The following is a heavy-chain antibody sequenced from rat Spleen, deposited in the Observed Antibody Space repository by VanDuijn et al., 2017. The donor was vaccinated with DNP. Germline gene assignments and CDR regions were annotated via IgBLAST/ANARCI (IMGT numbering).Heavy chain of an antibody. Sequence: QVQLKESGPGLVQPSQTLSLACTVSGFALTGYHVHWVRQPSGKGLAWMGVIWHGGGTNYNSTLKSRLSISRDTSKSQVFLEMNSLQIEDTAIYFCTRDPLYNSGALDAWGQGISVTVSS. V-gene: IGHV2-43*01. CDR1: GFALTGYH. J-gene: IGHJ4*01. D-gene: IGHD4-3*01. CDR2: IWHGGGT. CDR3: TRDPLYNSGALDA.